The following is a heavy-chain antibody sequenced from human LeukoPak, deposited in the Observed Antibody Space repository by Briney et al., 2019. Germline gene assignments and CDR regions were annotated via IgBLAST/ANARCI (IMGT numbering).Heavy chain of an antibody. CDR2: INHSGST. J-gene: IGHJ4*02. CDR3: ARRQNFDC. V-gene: IGHV4-34*01. CDR1: GGSFSGYY. Sequence: SETLSLTCAVYGGSFSGYYWSWIRQPPGKGLGWIGEINHSGSTNYNPSLKSRVTISVDTSKNQFSLKLSSVTAADTAVYYCARRQNFDCWGQGTLVTVSS.